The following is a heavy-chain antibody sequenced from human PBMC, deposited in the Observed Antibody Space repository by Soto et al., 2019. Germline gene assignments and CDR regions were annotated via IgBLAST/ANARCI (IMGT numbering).Heavy chain of an antibody. CDR3: AKGAWLDY. J-gene: IGHJ4*02. D-gene: IGHD5-12*01. Sequence: GGSLRLSCAASGFTVSSNYMSWVRQAPGKGLEWVSVIYSGGSTYYADSVKGRFTISKDSSKNTLYLQMNSLRAEDTDLYYCAKGAWLDYWGQGTLVTGSS. V-gene: IGHV3-66*01. CDR2: IYSGGST. CDR1: GFTVSSNY.